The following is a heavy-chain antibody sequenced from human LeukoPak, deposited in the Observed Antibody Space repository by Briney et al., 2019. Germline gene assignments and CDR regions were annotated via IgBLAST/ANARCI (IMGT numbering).Heavy chain of an antibody. CDR1: GFTFSSYE. D-gene: IGHD5-18*01. CDR2: IGSSGSTT. CDR3: ATKGHSYGYAFDI. J-gene: IGHJ3*02. Sequence: PGGSLRLSCAASGFTFSSYEMNWVRQAPGKGLEWVSYIGSSGSTTYYADSVKGRFTISRDNAKNSLYLQMNSLRAEDTAVYYCATKGHSYGYAFDIWGQGTMVTVSS. V-gene: IGHV3-48*03.